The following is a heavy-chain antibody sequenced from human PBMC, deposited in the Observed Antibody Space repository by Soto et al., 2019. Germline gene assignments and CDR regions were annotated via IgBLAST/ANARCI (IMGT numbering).Heavy chain of an antibody. CDR1: GYTLTELS. J-gene: IGHJ6*02. CDR2: FDPEDGET. CDR3: ATKGRWYVGYYYYGMDV. Sequence: QVELVQSGAEVKKPGASVKVSCKVSGYTLTELSMHWVRQAPGKGLEWMGGFDPEDGETIYAQKFQGRVTMTEDTSTDTAYMELSRLRSEYTAVYYCATKGRWYVGYYYYGMDVWGQGTTVTVSS. V-gene: IGHV1-24*01. D-gene: IGHD6-13*01.